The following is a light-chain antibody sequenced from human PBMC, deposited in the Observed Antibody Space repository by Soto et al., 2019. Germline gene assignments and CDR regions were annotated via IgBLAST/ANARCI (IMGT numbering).Light chain of an antibody. CDR1: QSVSSSD. CDR3: QQYGSSPSWT. CDR2: GAS. Sequence: EIVLTQSPDTLSLSPGERATLSCRASQSVSSSDLAWYQQKPGQAPRLLIYGASSRATGIPDRFSGSGSGTDFTLTINRVGPEDFAVYYCQQYGSSPSWTFGQGTTVEFK. J-gene: IGKJ1*01. V-gene: IGKV3-20*01.